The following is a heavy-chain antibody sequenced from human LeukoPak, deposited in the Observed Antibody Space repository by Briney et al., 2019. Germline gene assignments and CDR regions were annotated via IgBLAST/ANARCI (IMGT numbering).Heavy chain of an antibody. D-gene: IGHD3-22*01. J-gene: IGHJ3*02. Sequence: ASVKVSCKASGYTFTSYGISWVRQAPGQGLEWMGWISAYNGNTHYAQKLQGRVTMTTDTSTSTVYMELSSLRSEDTAVYYCARVFIRDYYDSSGYSKNAFDIWGQGTMVTVSS. V-gene: IGHV1-18*01. CDR2: ISAYNGNT. CDR1: GYTFTSYG. CDR3: ARVFIRDYYDSSGYSKNAFDI.